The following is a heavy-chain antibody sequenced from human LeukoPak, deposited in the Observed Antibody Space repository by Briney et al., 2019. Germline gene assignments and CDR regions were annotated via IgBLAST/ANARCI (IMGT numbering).Heavy chain of an antibody. V-gene: IGHV3-64*01. D-gene: IGHD4/OR15-4a*01. Sequence: GGSLRLSCAASGITFGNYAMHWVRQAPGKGLQHVSAISSNGGSTYYANSVKGRFTISRDNSKNTLYLQMGSLRAEDMAVYYCARVGASLPDAFDVWGQGTMVTVSS. CDR2: ISSNGGST. CDR1: GITFGNYA. J-gene: IGHJ3*01. CDR3: ARVGASLPDAFDV.